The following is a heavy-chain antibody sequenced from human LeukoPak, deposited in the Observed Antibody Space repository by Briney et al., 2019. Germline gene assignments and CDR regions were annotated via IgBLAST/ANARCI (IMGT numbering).Heavy chain of an antibody. J-gene: IGHJ5*02. CDR3: AKDLYSSGWYNWCDP. Sequence: GGSLRLSCAASGLTVSSDYMSWVRQAPGKGLEWVSVIYSGGSTYYADSVKGRFTISRDNSKNTLYLQMNSLRAEDTAVYYCAKDLYSSGWYNWCDPWGQGTLVTVSS. CDR1: GLTVSSDY. V-gene: IGHV3-53*01. D-gene: IGHD6-19*01. CDR2: IYSGGST.